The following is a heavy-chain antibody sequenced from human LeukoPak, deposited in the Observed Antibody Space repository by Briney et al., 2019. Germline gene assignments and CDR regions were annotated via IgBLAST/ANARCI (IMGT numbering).Heavy chain of an antibody. CDR2: INHSGST. CDR3: AKVMDYGDYGGFAF. V-gene: IGHV4-34*01. J-gene: IGHJ4*02. D-gene: IGHD4-17*01. Sequence: SETLSLTCAVYGGSFSGYYWSWIRQPPGKGLEWIGEINHSGSTNYNPSLKSRVTISVDTSKNQFSLKLSSVTAADTAVYYCAKVMDYGDYGGFAFWGQGTLVTVSS. CDR1: GGSFSGYY.